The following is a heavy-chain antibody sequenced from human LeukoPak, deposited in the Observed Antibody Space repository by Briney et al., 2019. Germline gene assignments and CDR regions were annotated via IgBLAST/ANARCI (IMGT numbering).Heavy chain of an antibody. CDR3: ARADYYGSSAYPY. CDR1: GXSISSGNDY. J-gene: IGHJ4*02. Sequence: PSETLSLTWTVSGXSISSGNDYWTWIRQHPGKGREWIGYIYYSGTTFYNPSLKSRVTISIDTSKNQFSLKLTSVTAADTAVYYCARADYYGSSAYPYWGQGTLVTVSS. D-gene: IGHD3-22*01. CDR2: IYYSGTT. V-gene: IGHV4-31*02.